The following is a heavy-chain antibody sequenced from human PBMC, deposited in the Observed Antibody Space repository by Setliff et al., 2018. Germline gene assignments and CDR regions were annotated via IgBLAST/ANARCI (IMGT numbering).Heavy chain of an antibody. CDR1: GFTFSTYW. CDR2: IKGDGSEK. CDR3: ARAGLPYAADV. Sequence: GGSLRLSCAASGFTFSTYWMTWIRQAPGKGLEWVANIKGDGSEKYYADSVEGRFAISRDNAKNSLYLQMNSLRAEDTAVYYCARAGLPYAADVWGQGTKVTVSS. J-gene: IGHJ3*01. D-gene: IGHD2-21*02. V-gene: IGHV3-7*01.